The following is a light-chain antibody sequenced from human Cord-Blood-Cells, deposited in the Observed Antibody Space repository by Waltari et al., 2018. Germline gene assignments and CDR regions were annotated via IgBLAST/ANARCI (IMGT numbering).Light chain of an antibody. CDR2: GAS. V-gene: IGKV3-20*01. J-gene: IGKJ3*01. CDR3: PPSGR. CDR1: QSVSSSY. Sequence: EIVLTQSPGTLSLSPGERATLSCRASQSVSSSYLAWYQQKPGQAPRLLIYGASSRATGIPARFRGSGSGTACPPPFLCLCPSAFSLSSCPPSGRFGPGPPVDI.